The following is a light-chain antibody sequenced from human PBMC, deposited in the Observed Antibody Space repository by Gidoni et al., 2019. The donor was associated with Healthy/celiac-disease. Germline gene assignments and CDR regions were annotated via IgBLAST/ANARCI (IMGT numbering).Light chain of an antibody. J-gene: IGKJ2*01. Sequence: IQMTQSPSSLSASVGDRVTITCRASQTISSYLHWYQQKPGTAPKLLIYAASSLQSGVPSRFSGSGSGTDFTLTISSLLPEDFATYYCQQSYRTPYTFGQGTKLEIK. CDR2: AAS. V-gene: IGKV1-39*01. CDR1: QTISSY. CDR3: QQSYRTPYT.